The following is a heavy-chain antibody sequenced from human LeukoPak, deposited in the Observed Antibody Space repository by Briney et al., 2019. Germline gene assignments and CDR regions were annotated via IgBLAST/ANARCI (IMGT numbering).Heavy chain of an antibody. Sequence: PSETLSLTCTVSGGSISSSSYYWGWIRQPPGKGLEWIGSIYYSGSTYYNPSLKSRVTISVDTSKNQFSLKLSSVTAADTAVYYCARPSGYDFSGWFDPWGQGTLVTASS. CDR2: IYYSGST. J-gene: IGHJ5*02. D-gene: IGHD5-12*01. CDR3: ARPSGYDFSGWFDP. V-gene: IGHV4-39*01. CDR1: GGSISSSSYY.